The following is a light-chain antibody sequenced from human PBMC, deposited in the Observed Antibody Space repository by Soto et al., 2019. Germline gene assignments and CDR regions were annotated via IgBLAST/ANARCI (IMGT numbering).Light chain of an antibody. V-gene: IGKV1-6*01. Sequence: QMTQSPSSLSASVGEKIIITCRASRDVGSDVSWYQQKPGQAPKLLIYAASNLYTGVPSRFSGSRSGTEFTLTISSLQPEDFASYYCLQDYGDSCTFGQGTKV. CDR3: LQDYGDSCT. J-gene: IGKJ1*01. CDR2: AAS. CDR1: RDVGSD.